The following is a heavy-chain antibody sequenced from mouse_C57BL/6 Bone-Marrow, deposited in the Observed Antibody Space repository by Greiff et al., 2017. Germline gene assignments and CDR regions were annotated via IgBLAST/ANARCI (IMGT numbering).Heavy chain of an antibody. CDR1: GYTFTDYY. CDR2: INPYNGGT. V-gene: IGHV1-19*01. CDR3: ARRTTVDY. J-gene: IGHJ2*01. Sequence: VQLQQPGPVLVKPGASVKMSCKASGYTFTDYYMNWVKQSHGKSLEWIGVINPYNGGTSYNQKFKGKATLTVDKSSSTAYMELNSLTSEDSAVYYCARRTTVDYWGQGTTLTVSS. D-gene: IGHD1-1*01.